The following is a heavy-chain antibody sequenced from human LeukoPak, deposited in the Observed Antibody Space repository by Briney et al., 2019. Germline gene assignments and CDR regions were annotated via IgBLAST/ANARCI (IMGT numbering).Heavy chain of an antibody. V-gene: IGHV3-48*04. D-gene: IGHD2-8*01. Sequence: PGGSLRLSCAASGFTFSSYSMNWVRQAPGKGLEWVSYISSSGSTIYYADSVKGRFTISRDNAKNSLYLQMNSLRAEDTAVYYCAREDGYCTNGVCYTNIDYWGQGTLVTVSS. CDR1: GFTFSSYS. J-gene: IGHJ4*02. CDR2: ISSSGSTI. CDR3: AREDGYCTNGVCYTNIDY.